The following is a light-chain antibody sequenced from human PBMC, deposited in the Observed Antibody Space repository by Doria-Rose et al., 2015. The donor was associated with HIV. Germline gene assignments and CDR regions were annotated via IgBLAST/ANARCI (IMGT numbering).Light chain of an antibody. V-gene: IGLV2-14*03. CDR2: DVT. CDR1: SSDVGYYKY. CDR3: SSYTSGTSFV. J-gene: IGLJ2*01. Sequence: QSVLTQPASVSGSPGQSITISCTGTSSDVGYYKYVSWYQQYPGKAPKLIISDVTKRPSGVSDRFSGSKSGNTASLTIPGLQAEDEAEYFCSSYTSGTSFVFGGGTKLTV.